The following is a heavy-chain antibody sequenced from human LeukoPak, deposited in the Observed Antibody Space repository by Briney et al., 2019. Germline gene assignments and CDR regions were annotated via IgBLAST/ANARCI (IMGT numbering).Heavy chain of an antibody. Sequence: PSETLSLTCSVSGGSISSYYWSWIRQPPGRGLEWIGYIYYSGSTNYNPSLKSRITISVDTSKNQFSLKLSSVTAADTAVYCCARAPRWYYFDYWGQGTLVTVSS. V-gene: IGHV4-59*01. CDR2: IYYSGST. D-gene: IGHD4-23*01. CDR1: GGSISSYY. J-gene: IGHJ4*02. CDR3: ARAPRWYYFDY.